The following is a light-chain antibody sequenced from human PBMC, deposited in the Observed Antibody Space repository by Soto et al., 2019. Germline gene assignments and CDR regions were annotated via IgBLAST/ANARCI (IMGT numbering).Light chain of an antibody. V-gene: IGLV2-11*01. J-gene: IGLJ1*01. CDR1: SRDVGGYNY. CDR3: CSYAGSYYV. CDR2: DVS. Sequence: QSALTQPRSVSGSPGQSVTISCTGTSRDVGGYNYVAWYQQHPGKAPKVMIYDVSKRPSGVPDRFSGSKSGNTASLTISGLQAEDEADYYCCSYAGSYYVFGTGTKLTVL.